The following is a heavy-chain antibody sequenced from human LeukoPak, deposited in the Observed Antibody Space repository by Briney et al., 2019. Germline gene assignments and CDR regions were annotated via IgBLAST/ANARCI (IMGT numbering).Heavy chain of an antibody. CDR1: GFTFVSHA. CDR2: INHYGTIV. CDR3: ARDCGITSCSLFDH. J-gene: IGHJ4*02. Sequence: GGSLRLSCAVSGFTFVSHAMNWVRQAPGKGLEWISFINHYGTIVYYADSVRGRFATSRDNAKNSLYLQINNVGADDTAVYYCARDCGITSCSLFDHWGQGILVTVSS. V-gene: IGHV3-48*03. D-gene: IGHD2-2*01.